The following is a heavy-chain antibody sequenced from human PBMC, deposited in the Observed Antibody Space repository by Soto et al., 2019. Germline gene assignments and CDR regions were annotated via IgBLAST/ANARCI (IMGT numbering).Heavy chain of an antibody. CDR2: INHSGST. Sequence: PSDLSLTCAVYGGSFSGYHWSWIRQPPGKGLEWIGEINHSGSTNYNPSLKSRVTISVDTSKNQFSLKLSSVTAADTAVYYCARVSGFRYYGSGSYYGFDYWGQGTLVTVSS. J-gene: IGHJ4*02. CDR3: ARVSGFRYYGSGSYYGFDY. CDR1: GGSFSGYH. V-gene: IGHV4-34*01. D-gene: IGHD3-10*01.